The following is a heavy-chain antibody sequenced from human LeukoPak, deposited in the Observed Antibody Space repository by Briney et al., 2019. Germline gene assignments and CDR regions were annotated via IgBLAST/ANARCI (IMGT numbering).Heavy chain of an antibody. CDR1: GGSINSYY. CDR2: IYYSGST. Sequence: SETLSLTCTVSGGSINSYYWSWIRQPPGKGLEWIGYIYYSGSTNYNPSLKSRVTISRDTSKNQFSLRLISVTAADTAVYYCARGRVLSTTYDIFDIWGQGTMVTVSS. D-gene: IGHD3-22*01. J-gene: IGHJ3*02. V-gene: IGHV4-59*01. CDR3: ARGRVLSTTYDIFDI.